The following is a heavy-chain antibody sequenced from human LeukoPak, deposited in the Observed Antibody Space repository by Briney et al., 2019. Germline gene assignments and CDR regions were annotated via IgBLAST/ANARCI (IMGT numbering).Heavy chain of an antibody. CDR2: ISSSGSYI. V-gene: IGHV3-21*01. Sequence: SGGSLRLSCAASGFTFSSYSMNWVRQAPGKGLEWVSSISSSGSYIYYADSVKGRFTISRDNAKNSLYLQMNSLRAEDTAVYYCARDPVKGFDYWGQGTLVTVSS. J-gene: IGHJ4*02. CDR3: ARDPVKGFDY. CDR1: GFTFSSYS.